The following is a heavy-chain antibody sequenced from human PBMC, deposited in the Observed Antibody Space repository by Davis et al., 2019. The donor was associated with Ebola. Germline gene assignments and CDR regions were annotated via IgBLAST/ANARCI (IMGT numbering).Heavy chain of an antibody. Sequence: GESLKISCKGSGYRFASDWIGWVRQVPGKGLEWMGIIYPGDSDTRYSPSLQGQVTISADKSISTAYLQWSSLKASDTAMYYCARRGAVVVPAAIGAHQYYYYYMDVWGKGTTVTVSS. CDR3: ARRGAVVVPAAIGAHQYYYYYMDV. CDR1: GYRFASDW. CDR2: IYPGDSDT. J-gene: IGHJ6*03. V-gene: IGHV5-51*01. D-gene: IGHD2-2*02.